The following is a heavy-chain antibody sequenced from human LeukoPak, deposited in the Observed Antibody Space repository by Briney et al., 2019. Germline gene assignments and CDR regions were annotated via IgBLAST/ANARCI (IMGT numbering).Heavy chain of an antibody. J-gene: IGHJ5*02. Sequence: PAETLSLTCTVSGGSISTYYWNWIRRSAGKGLEWIGRIYISGRTKYNPSLESRVTMSIDMTKKEISLKLRSVTAADTAIYYCAGDYGDPRDWFDPWGQGSLVTVSS. D-gene: IGHD4-17*01. CDR3: AGDYGDPRDWFDP. CDR1: GGSISTYY. V-gene: IGHV4-4*07. CDR2: IYISGRT.